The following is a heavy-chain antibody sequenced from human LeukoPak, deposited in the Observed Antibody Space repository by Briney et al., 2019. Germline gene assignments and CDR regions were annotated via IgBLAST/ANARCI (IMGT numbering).Heavy chain of an antibody. D-gene: IGHD2-2*01. CDR3: ARGSVVPAARTYYGMDV. CDR2: ISAYNGNT. Sequence: ASVKVSCKASGYTFTSYGISRVRQAPGQGLEWMGWISAYNGNTNYAQKLQGRVTMTTDTSTSTAYMELRSLRSDDTAVYYCARGSVVPAARTYYGMDVWGQGTTVTVSS. V-gene: IGHV1-18*01. J-gene: IGHJ6*02. CDR1: GYTFTSYG.